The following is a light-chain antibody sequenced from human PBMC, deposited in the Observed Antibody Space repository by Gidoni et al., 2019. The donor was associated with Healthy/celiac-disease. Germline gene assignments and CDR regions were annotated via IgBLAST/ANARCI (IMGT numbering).Light chain of an antibody. J-gene: IGLJ1*01. CDR1: SSYVGSYNL. Sequence: QSALTQPASVSGSPGQSITISCTGTSSYVGSYNLVSWYHQHPGKAPKLMIYEGSKRPSGVSNRFSGSKSGNTASLTISGLQAEDEADYYCCSYAGSSTLVFGTGTKVTVL. CDR2: EGS. CDR3: CSYAGSSTLV. V-gene: IGLV2-23*01.